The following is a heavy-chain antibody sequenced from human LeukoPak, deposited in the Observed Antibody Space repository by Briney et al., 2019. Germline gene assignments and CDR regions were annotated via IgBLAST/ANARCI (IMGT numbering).Heavy chain of an antibody. CDR1: GGSISTYY. D-gene: IGHD7-27*01. V-gene: IGHV4-59*01. Sequence: SETLSLTCTASGGSISTYYWSWIRQPPGKGLEWVGYIYDSGNTNYNPSLKSRLTISIDTSRNQFSLKLNSVTAADTAVYYCARGPHGSGTGDLDYWGQGTLVTVSS. CDR2: IYDSGNT. J-gene: IGHJ4*02. CDR3: ARGPHGSGTGDLDY.